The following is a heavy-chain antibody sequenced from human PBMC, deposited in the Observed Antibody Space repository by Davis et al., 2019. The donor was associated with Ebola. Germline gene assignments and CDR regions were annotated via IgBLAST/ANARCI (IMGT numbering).Heavy chain of an antibody. CDR1: GYTFTGYY. CDR3: ARDGTSAAGAPFGY. J-gene: IGHJ4*02. V-gene: IGHV1-2*04. D-gene: IGHD6-13*01. CDR2: INPNSGGT. Sequence: AASVKVSCKASGYTFTGYYMHWVRQAPGQGLEWMGWINPNSGGTNYAQKFQGWVTMTRDTSISTAYMELSRLRSDDTAVYHCARDGTSAAGAPFGYWGQGTLVTVSS.